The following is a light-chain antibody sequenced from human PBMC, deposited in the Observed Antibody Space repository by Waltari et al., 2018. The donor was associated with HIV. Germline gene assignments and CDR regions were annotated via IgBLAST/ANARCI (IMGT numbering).Light chain of an antibody. CDR1: QSVSSY. J-gene: IGKJ1*01. Sequence: EIVLTQSPATLSLSPGERATLPCWASQSVSSYLAWYHQKPGQAPRLLIYDASNRATGIPARFSGSGSGTDFTLTISSLEPEDFAVYYCQQRSNWPRTFGQGTKVEIK. CDR2: DAS. CDR3: QQRSNWPRT. V-gene: IGKV3-11*01.